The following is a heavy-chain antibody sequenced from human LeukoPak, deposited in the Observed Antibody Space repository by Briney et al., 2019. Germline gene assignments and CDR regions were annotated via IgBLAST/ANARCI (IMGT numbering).Heavy chain of an antibody. Sequence: GGSLRLSCAASGFTFSSYWMHWVRQAPGKGLVWVSRINSDGSSTSYADSVKGRFTISRDNAKNTLYLQMNSLRAEDTAVYYCARVIRVIAGGEKNDAFDIWGQGTMVTVSS. CDR1: GFTFSSYW. CDR2: INSDGSST. J-gene: IGHJ3*02. D-gene: IGHD2/OR15-2a*01. CDR3: ARVIRVIAGGEKNDAFDI. V-gene: IGHV3-74*01.